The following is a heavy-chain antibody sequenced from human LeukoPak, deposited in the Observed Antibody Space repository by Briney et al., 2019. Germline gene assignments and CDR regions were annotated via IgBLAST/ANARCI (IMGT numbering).Heavy chain of an antibody. V-gene: IGHV4-59*08. Sequence: SETLSLTCSVSGSMYNYFQGWIRPGPGKGLEGVGYQHYNGITKFSPSLESRVTMLLDTSKNHVSLKLKSVSGADTAVYYFSKHISSGGTYAHFDYWGQGTLVTVSS. J-gene: IGHJ4*02. CDR3: SKHISSGGTYAHFDY. D-gene: IGHD1-26*01. CDR2: QHYNGIT. CDR1: GSMYNYF.